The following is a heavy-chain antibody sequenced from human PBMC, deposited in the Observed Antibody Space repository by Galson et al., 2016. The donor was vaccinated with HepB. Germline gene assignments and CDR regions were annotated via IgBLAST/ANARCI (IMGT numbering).Heavy chain of an antibody. CDR2: IKQDGTEK. CDR1: GFSFSGSW. J-gene: IGHJ6*02. V-gene: IGHV3-7*01. D-gene: IGHD2-2*01. CDR3: ARVQADPADHRGIHYYFHGMDV. Sequence: SLRLSCAAAGFSFSGSWMAWVRQAPGKGLEWVANIKQDGTEKYYVDSVKGRFTISRDDAKNSVYLQMNSLRGDDTATYYCARVQADPADHRGIHYYFHGMDVWGQGTTVTVSS.